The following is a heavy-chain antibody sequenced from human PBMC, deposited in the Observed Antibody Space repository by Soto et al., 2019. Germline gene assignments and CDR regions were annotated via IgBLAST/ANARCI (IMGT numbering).Heavy chain of an antibody. D-gene: IGHD6-13*01. J-gene: IGHJ4*02. V-gene: IGHV3-7*01. CDR2: IRADGSAT. Sequence: EVQLVESGGGLVQPGGSLRLSCVAPGLIFSDYYMAWVRQAPGKGLEWVANIRADGSATFHADSVKGRFTVSRDNAKGSLYLQLNGLRAEDTVVYYFATSKWYTLNYWGRGTLVTVPS. CDR1: GLIFSDYY. CDR3: ATSKWYTLNY.